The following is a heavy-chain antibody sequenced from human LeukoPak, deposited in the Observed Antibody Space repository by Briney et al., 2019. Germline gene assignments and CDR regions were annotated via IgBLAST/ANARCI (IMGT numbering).Heavy chain of an antibody. V-gene: IGHV4-34*01. CDR2: INHSGST. J-gene: IGHJ4*02. CDR1: GGSFSGYY. Sequence: SETLSLTCAVYGGSFSGYYWSWIRQPPGKGLEWIGEINHSGSTNYNPSLKSRVTISVDTSKNQFSLKLSSVTAEDTAVYYCARGLGDDFWSGYPPRYFDYWGQGTLVTVSS. CDR3: ARGLGDDFWSGYPPRYFDY. D-gene: IGHD3-3*01.